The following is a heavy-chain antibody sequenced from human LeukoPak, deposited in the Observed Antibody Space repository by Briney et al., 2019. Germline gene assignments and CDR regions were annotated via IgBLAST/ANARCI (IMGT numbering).Heavy chain of an antibody. CDR3: ARRLTQYDCFDP. CDR2: TYYRSTWYN. CDR1: GDSVSTASNA. V-gene: IGHV6-1*01. Sequence: SQTLSLTCAISGDSVSTASNAWYWIRQSPSRGLEWLGRTYYRSTWYNDYAVSVRGRITVNPDTSKNQFSLHLNSVTPEDTAVYYCARRLTQYDCFDPWGQGILVTVSS. J-gene: IGHJ5*02. D-gene: IGHD2-2*01.